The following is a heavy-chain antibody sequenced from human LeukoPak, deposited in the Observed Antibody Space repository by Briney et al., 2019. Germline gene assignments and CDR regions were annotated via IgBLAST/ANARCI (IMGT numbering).Heavy chain of an antibody. Sequence: GRSLRLSCAASGFTFSSYAMHWVRQAPGKGLEWVAVISYDGSNKYYADSVKGRFTISRDNSKNTLYLQMNSLRAEDTAVYYCAKVRRVDYLIDYWGQGTLVTVSS. CDR3: AKVRRVDYLIDY. CDR2: ISYDGSNK. CDR1: GFTFSSYA. J-gene: IGHJ4*02. V-gene: IGHV3-30-3*01. D-gene: IGHD2/OR15-2a*01.